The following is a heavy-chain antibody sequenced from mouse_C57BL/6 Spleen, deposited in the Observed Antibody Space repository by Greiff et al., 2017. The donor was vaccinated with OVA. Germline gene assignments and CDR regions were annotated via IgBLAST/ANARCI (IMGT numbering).Heavy chain of an antibody. CDR3: ARYYDGYYGGY. CDR2: INPNNGGT. Sequence: EVQLQQSGPELVKPGASVKISCKASGYTFTDYYMNWVKQSHGKSLEWIGDINPNNGGTSYNQKFKGKATLTVDKSSSTAYMELRSLTSEDSAVYYCARYYDGYYGGYWGQGTTLTVSS. D-gene: IGHD2-3*01. J-gene: IGHJ2*01. V-gene: IGHV1-26*01. CDR1: GYTFTDYY.